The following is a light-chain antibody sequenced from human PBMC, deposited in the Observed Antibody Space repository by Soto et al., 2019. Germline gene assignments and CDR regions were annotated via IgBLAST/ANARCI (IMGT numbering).Light chain of an antibody. Sequence: DIQMTQSPSSLSASVGDRVTITCRASQSISTYLHWYQQKPGKAPKFLIYDASSLESGVPSRFSGSGSGTDFTLTISSLQPEDFATYYCQQSYSTPSITFGQGTRLEIK. V-gene: IGKV1-39*01. J-gene: IGKJ5*01. CDR2: DAS. CDR1: QSISTY. CDR3: QQSYSTPSIT.